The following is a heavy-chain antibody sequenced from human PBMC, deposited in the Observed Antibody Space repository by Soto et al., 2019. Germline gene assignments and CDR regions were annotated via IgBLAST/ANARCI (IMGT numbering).Heavy chain of an antibody. D-gene: IGHD4-17*01. CDR3: ARGDGDNAFDM. Sequence: QAQLQESGPGLVKPPGTLSLTCAVSGTSIINNNWWTWVRQPPGKGLEWIGEIYHSGTTNYNSSLKSRITFPTDKHKNELSLNLNSVTAAATAVYYWARGDGDNAFDMWGQGTLVIVSS. CDR2: IYHSGTT. V-gene: IGHV4-4*03. J-gene: IGHJ3*02. CDR1: GTSIINNNW.